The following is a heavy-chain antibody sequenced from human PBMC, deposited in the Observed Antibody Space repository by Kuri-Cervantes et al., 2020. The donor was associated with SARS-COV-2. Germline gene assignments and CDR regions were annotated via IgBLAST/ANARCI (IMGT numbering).Heavy chain of an antibody. CDR2: IIPIFGTA. D-gene: IGHD2-2*02. CDR3: ARDRGPGQLLYSAFRWFDP. CDR1: GGTFSSYA. Sequence: SVKVSCKASGGTFSSYAISWVRQGPGQGLEWMGGIIPIFGTANYAQKFQGRVTITTDESTSTAYMELSSLRSEDTAVYYCARDRGPGQLLYSAFRWFDPWGQGTLVTVYS. V-gene: IGHV1-69*05. J-gene: IGHJ5*02.